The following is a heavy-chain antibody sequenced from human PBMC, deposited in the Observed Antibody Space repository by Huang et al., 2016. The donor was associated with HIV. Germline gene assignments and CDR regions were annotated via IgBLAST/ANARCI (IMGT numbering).Heavy chain of an antibody. CDR2: INHSGST. V-gene: IGHV4-34*01. D-gene: IGHD1-1*01. Sequence: QVQLQQWGAGLLKPSETLSLTCAVYGGSFSGYSWSWIRQSPGQGLEWIGEINHSGSTNYNPSLKSRLTISVDTSKNQFSLKLSSVTAADTAVYYCARERMMSWLDDHDAFDIWGQGTMVTVSS. CDR1: GGSFSGYS. CDR3: ARERMMSWLDDHDAFDI. J-gene: IGHJ3*02.